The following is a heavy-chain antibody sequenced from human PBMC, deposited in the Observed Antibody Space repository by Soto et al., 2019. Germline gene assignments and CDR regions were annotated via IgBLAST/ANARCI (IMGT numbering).Heavy chain of an antibody. Sequence: GGSLRLSCAASGFTVSSNYMSWVRQAPGKGLEWVSVIYSGGSTYYADSVKGRFTISRDNSKNTLYLQMNSLRAEDTAVYYCARVSKYSGGWYVLYYLDGWGQGTLVTVSS. D-gene: IGHD6-19*01. CDR3: ARVSKYSGGWYVLYYLDG. J-gene: IGHJ4*02. CDR1: GFTVSSNY. V-gene: IGHV3-53*01. CDR2: IYSGGST.